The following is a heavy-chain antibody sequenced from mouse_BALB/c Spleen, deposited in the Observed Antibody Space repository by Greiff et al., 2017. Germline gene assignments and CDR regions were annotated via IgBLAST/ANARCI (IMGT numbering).Heavy chain of an antibody. Sequence: VKLQESGPGLVAPSQSLSITCTVSGFSLTSYGVHWVRQPPGKGLEWLGVIWAGGSTNYNSALMSRLSISKDNSKSQVFLKMNSLQTDDTAMYYCARWDYYGSRGYAMDYWGQGTSVTVSS. CDR3: ARWDYYGSRGYAMDY. CDR2: IWAGGST. V-gene: IGHV2-9*02. D-gene: IGHD1-1*01. J-gene: IGHJ4*01. CDR1: GFSLTSYG.